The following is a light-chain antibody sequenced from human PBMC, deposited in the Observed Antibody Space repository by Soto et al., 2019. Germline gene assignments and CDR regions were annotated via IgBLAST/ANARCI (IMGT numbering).Light chain of an antibody. CDR2: DAS. CDR1: QSISSW. J-gene: IGKJ4*01. Sequence: IPITQSPCSLSASVGDTVTLTCRASQSISSWLAWYQQKPGKAPKLLIYDASSLESGVPSRFSGSGSGTEFTLTISSLQPDDFATYYCQQYNSYPLTFGGGTKVDIK. CDR3: QQYNSYPLT. V-gene: IGKV1-5*01.